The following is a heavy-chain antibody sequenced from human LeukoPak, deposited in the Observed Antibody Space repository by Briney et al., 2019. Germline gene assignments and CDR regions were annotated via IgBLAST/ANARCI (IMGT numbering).Heavy chain of an antibody. D-gene: IGHD2-15*01. CDR3: AREDGYCSGGDCYSYFDS. CDR2: IKKTGSET. V-gene: IGHV3-7*01. J-gene: IGHJ4*02. CDR1: GFTFSHYW. Sequence: GGSLRLSCAASGFTFSHYWMSWVRQAPGKGLEWVAYIKKTGSETYYVDSVKGRFTITRDNTRNSLFLQMYNLRVEDTAVYFCAREDGYCSGGDCYSYFDSWGQGILVTVSS.